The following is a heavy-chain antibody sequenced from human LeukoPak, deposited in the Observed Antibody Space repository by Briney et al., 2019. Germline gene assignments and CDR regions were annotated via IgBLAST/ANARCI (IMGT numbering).Heavy chain of an antibody. Sequence: ASVKVSCKASGYTFTSYGISWVRQAPGQGLEWMGWISAYNGNTNYAQKLQGRVTMTTDTSTSTAYMELRSLRSDDTAVYYCARWVDYYDSTSPPYYYYYYMDVWGKGTTVTVSS. D-gene: IGHD3-22*01. V-gene: IGHV1-18*01. J-gene: IGHJ6*03. CDR1: GYTFTSYG. CDR2: ISAYNGNT. CDR3: ARWVDYYDSTSPPYYYYYYMDV.